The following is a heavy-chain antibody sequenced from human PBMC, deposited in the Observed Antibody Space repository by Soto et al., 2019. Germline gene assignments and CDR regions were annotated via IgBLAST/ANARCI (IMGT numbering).Heavy chain of an antibody. CDR1: GGSISSYY. J-gene: IGHJ5*02. V-gene: IGHV4-59*08. CDR3: ARHPIRYYDILTGQIVYPEFNWVDP. CDR2: VYHTGST. D-gene: IGHD3-9*01. Sequence: SETLSLTCTVSGGSISSYYWSWIRQPPGKGLEWIGYVYHTGSTNYKPSLKSRVTISVDKSKNQFSLNLTSVTAADTAVYYCARHPIRYYDILTGQIVYPEFNWVDPWGQGTLVTVSS.